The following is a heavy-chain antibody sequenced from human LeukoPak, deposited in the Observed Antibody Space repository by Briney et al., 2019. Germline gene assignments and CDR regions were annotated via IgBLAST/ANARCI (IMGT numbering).Heavy chain of an antibody. CDR2: INHSGST. CDR3: ARLLYYYGSGSIRRSHWFDP. V-gene: IGHV4-34*01. J-gene: IGHJ5*02. D-gene: IGHD3-10*01. CDR1: GGSFSGYY. Sequence: SETLSLTCAVYGGSFSGYYWSWIRQPPGKGLEWIGEINHSGSTNYNPSLKSRVTISVDTSKNQFSLKLSSVTAADTAVYYCARLLYYYGSGSIRRSHWFDPWGQGTLVTVSS.